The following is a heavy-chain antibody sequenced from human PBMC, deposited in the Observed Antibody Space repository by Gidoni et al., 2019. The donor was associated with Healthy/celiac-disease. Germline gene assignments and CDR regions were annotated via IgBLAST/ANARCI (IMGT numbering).Heavy chain of an antibody. J-gene: IGHJ4*02. CDR2: IYYSGST. V-gene: IGHV4-31*03. Sequence: QVQLQESGPGLVKPSQTLSLTSTVSGCSIRSGGYYCSWIRQHPGKGLEWIGSIYYSGSTYYNPSLKSRVTISVDTSKNQFSLKLSSVTAADTAVYYCARDGSGTADYWGQGTLVTVSS. CDR3: ARDGSGTADY. D-gene: IGHD6-19*01. CDR1: GCSIRSGGYY.